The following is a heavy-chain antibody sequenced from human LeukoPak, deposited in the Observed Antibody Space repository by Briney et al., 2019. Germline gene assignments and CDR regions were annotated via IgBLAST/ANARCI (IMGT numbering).Heavy chain of an antibody. CDR1: GGSLSSYY. D-gene: IGHD5-24*01. Sequence: SETLSLTCTVSGGSLSSYYWSWIRQPPGKGLEWIGYIYYSGSTNYNPSLKSRVTISVDTSKNQFSLKLSSVTAADTAVYYCARVWEMATLDYWGQGTLVTVSS. J-gene: IGHJ4*02. V-gene: IGHV4-59*01. CDR3: ARVWEMATLDY. CDR2: IYYSGST.